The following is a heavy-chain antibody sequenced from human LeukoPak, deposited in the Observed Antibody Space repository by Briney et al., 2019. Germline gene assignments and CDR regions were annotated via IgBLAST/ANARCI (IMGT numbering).Heavy chain of an antibody. V-gene: IGHV4-59*11. Sequence: SETLSLTCTVSGGSISSQYWTWIRQPPGKGPEWIAYIDNRGNTNYNLSLRSRVTISIDTSKNQFSLKLSSVTAADTAVYYCARWGDGSGSYRGFDIWGQGTMVTVSS. CDR2: IDNRGNT. CDR3: ARWGDGSGSYRGFDI. D-gene: IGHD3-3*01. CDR1: GGSISSQY. J-gene: IGHJ3*02.